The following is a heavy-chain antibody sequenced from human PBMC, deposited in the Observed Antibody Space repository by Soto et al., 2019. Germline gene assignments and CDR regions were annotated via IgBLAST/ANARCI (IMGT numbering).Heavy chain of an antibody. Sequence: SETLSLTCTVSGASVSTGAYYWGWVRQRPGKGLEWVGYIYESGYTYYNTSLKSRLTISLDRSNNQFSLGLTSVTAADTAVYYCVRALRHTAMVYRWFDPCGQGTLVTVS. CDR1: GASVSTGAYY. CDR2: IYESGYT. CDR3: VRALRHTAMVYRWFDP. D-gene: IGHD5-18*01. J-gene: IGHJ5*02. V-gene: IGHV4-31*03.